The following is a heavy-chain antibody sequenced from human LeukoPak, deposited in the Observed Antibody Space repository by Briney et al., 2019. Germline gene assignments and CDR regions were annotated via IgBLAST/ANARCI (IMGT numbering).Heavy chain of an antibody. CDR1: GLTFSNYD. D-gene: IGHD2/OR15-2a*01. V-gene: IGHV3-23*01. J-gene: IGHJ4*02. CDR3: AKDSAKKYDDY. CDR2: ISGSGGST. Sequence: PGGSLRLSCAASGLTFSNYDMSWVRQAPGKGLEWVSSISGSGGSTYYADSVKGRFTISRENSKNTLYLQMNSLRAEDTAVYYCAKDSAKKYDDYWGQGTLVTVSS.